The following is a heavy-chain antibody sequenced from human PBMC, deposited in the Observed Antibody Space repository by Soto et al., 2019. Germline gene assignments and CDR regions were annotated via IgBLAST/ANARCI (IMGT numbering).Heavy chain of an antibody. J-gene: IGHJ6*02. V-gene: IGHV3-11*01. CDR1: GFTFSDYY. Sequence: QVQLVESGGGLVKPGGSLRLSCAASGFTFSDYYMYWIRQAPGKGLEWVSYISSDATTIYSADFVKGRFTISRDNAKNSLYLQMDSVRAEDTAVYYCAREGVGGPYAMDVWGQGTTVTVSS. CDR2: ISSDATTI. CDR3: AREGVGGPYAMDV. D-gene: IGHD1-26*01.